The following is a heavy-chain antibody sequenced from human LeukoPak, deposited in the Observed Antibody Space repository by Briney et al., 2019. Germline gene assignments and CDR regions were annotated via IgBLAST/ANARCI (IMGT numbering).Heavy chain of an antibody. CDR1: GGSISSSSYY. J-gene: IGHJ4*02. Sequence: PSETLSLTCTVSGGSISSSSYYWGWIRQPPGKGLEWIGSIYYSGSTYYNPSLKSRVTISVDTSKNQFSPKLSSVTAADTAVYYCARHLSRDEKTFDYWGQGTLVTVSS. CDR2: IYYSGST. D-gene: IGHD3-9*01. V-gene: IGHV4-39*01. CDR3: ARHLSRDEKTFDY.